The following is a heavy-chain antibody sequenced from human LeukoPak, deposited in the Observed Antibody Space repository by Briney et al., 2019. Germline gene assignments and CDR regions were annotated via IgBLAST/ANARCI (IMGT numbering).Heavy chain of an antibody. V-gene: IGHV1-3*01. CDR2: ITAANGNT. J-gene: IGHJ4*02. CDR1: GYTFTNYA. Sequence: ASVKVSCKTSGYTFTNYASHWVRQAPGQRPEWMGWITAANGNTKYSQNFQGRVAITRDTSASTAYMELSSLRSEDTAVYYCASLLGVRGVIRYYFDYWGQGTLVTVSS. CDR3: ASLLGVRGVIRYYFDY. D-gene: IGHD3-10*01.